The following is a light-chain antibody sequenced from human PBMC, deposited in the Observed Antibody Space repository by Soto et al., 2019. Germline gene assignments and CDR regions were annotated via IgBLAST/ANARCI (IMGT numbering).Light chain of an antibody. CDR3: CSYTIKSTNFV. V-gene: IGLV2-14*01. Sequence: QSALTQPASVSGSPGQSITISCTGTSSDIGGYNYVSWYQQHPGKAPKLMISEVTNRPSGVSNRFSGSKSGNTASLTISGLQTEDEADYYCCSYTIKSTNFVFGNGTKLTV. J-gene: IGLJ1*01. CDR1: SSDIGGYNY. CDR2: EVT.